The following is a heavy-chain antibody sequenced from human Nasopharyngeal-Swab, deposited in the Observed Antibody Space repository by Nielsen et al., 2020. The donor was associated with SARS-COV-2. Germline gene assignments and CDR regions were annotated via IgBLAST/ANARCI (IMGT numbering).Heavy chain of an antibody. Sequence: GESLKISCAASGFTFSSYAMHWVRQAPGKGLEWVAVISYDGSNKYYADSVKGRFTISRDNSKNTLYLQMNSLRAEDTAVYYCARGRVVRGVIHYWGQGTLVTVSS. CDR1: GFTFSSYA. J-gene: IGHJ4*02. CDR3: ARGRVVRGVIHY. D-gene: IGHD3-10*01. V-gene: IGHV3-30-3*01. CDR2: ISYDGSNK.